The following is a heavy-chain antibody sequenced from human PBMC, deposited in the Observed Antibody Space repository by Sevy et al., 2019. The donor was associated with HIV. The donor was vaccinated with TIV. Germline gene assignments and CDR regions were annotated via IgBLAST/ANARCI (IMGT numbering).Heavy chain of an antibody. J-gene: IGHJ6*02. CDR1: GFTFSDYD. CDR3: TRLGGTVVTPYYGMDV. D-gene: IGHD2-21*02. Sequence: GGSLRLSCAGSGFTFSDYDMHWVRQASGKGLEWVGRIRSKAKNYATAHAASVKGRFTISRDDSKNTAYLQMNSLKTEDTAVYYCTRLGGTVVTPYYGMDVWGQGTTVTVSS. CDR2: IRSKAKNYAT. V-gene: IGHV3-73*01.